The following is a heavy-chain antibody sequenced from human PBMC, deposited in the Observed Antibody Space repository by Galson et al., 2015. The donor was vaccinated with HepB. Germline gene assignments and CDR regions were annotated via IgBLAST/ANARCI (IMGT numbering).Heavy chain of an antibody. Sequence: SVKVSCKASGGTFSSYAISWVRQAPGQGLEWMGGIIPIFGTANYAQKFQGRVTITADESTSTAYMELSSLRSEDTAVYYCARDQPVDTAMVKRGAFDIWGQGTMVTVSS. CDR2: IIPIFGTA. V-gene: IGHV1-69*13. CDR3: ARDQPVDTAMVKRGAFDI. D-gene: IGHD5-18*01. CDR1: GGTFSSYA. J-gene: IGHJ3*02.